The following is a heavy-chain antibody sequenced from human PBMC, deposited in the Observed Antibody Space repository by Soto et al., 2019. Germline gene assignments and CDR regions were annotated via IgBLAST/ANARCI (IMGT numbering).Heavy chain of an antibody. J-gene: IGHJ4*01. CDR3: EKARARIVGANYFDD. V-gene: IGHV3-30*02. D-gene: IGHD1-26*01. CDR1: GFTFSNYG. CDR2: ISDDGDKR. Sequence: GGSLRLSCAASGFTFSNYGMHWVRQPPGKGLEWVALISDDGDKRYYADSVRGQLIISRDNSKDTLYLQMNSLGPDDTAVYFCEKARARIVGANYFDDWGQGTTVTVSS.